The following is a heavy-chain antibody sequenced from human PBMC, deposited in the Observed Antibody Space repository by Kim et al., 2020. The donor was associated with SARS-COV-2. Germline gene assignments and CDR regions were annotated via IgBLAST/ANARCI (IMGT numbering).Heavy chain of an antibody. D-gene: IGHD6-19*01. V-gene: IGHV4-59*01. Sequence: SETLSLTCTVSGGSISSYYWSWIRQPPGKGLEWIGYIYYSGSTNYNPSLKSRVTISVDTSKNQFSLKLSSVTAADTAVYYCARRADIAVAPFDYWGQGTLVTVSS. CDR3: ARRADIAVAPFDY. CDR1: GGSISSYY. J-gene: IGHJ4*02. CDR2: IYYSGST.